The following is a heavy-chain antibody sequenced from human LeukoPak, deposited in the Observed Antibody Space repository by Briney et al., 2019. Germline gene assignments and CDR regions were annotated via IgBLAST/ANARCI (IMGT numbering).Heavy chain of an antibody. CDR1: GGSISSGSYY. CDR2: IYTSGST. J-gene: IGHJ3*02. D-gene: IGHD5-18*01. CDR3: ARDVDTAMDNAFDI. V-gene: IGHV4-61*02. Sequence: SETLPLTCTVSGGSISSGSYYWSWIRQPAGKGLEWIGRIYTSGSTNYNPSLKSRVTISVDTSKNQFSLKLSSVTAADTAVYYCARDVDTAMDNAFDIWGQGTMVTVSS.